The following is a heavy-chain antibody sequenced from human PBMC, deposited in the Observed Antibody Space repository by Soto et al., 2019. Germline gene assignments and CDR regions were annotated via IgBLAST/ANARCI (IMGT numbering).Heavy chain of an antibody. CDR3: ARDSFGSYYYMDV. CDR1: GFTFSSYS. Sequence: GGSLRLSCAASGFTFSSYSMNWVRQAPGKGLEWVSYISSSSSTIYYADSVKGRFTISRDNAKNSLYLQKNSLRDEDTAVYYCARDSFGSYYYMDVWGKGTTVTVSS. V-gene: IGHV3-48*02. D-gene: IGHD3-10*01. CDR2: ISSSSSTI. J-gene: IGHJ6*03.